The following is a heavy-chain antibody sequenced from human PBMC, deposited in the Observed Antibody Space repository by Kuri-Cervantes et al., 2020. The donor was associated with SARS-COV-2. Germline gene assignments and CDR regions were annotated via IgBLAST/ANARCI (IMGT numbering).Heavy chain of an antibody. Sequence: SETLSLTCAVYGGSFNNYYWSWIRQPPGKGLEWIGEINHSGGTNHNPSLKSRVIISADTPKNQFSLKMRSVTAADTAVYYCARGLVAVVPSPVLGLGPHYYSYHVDVWGHGTTVTVSS. V-gene: IGHV4-34*01. CDR1: GGSFNNYY. D-gene: IGHD2-2*01. CDR3: ARGLVAVVPSPVLGLGPHYYSYHVDV. CDR2: INHSGGT. J-gene: IGHJ6*02.